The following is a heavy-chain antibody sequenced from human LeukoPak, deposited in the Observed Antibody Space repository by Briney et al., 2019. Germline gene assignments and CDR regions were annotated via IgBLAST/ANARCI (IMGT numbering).Heavy chain of an antibody. CDR1: GFTFSTYA. D-gene: IGHD3-3*01. Sequence: GGSLRLSCAASGFTFSTYAMNWVRQAPGKGLEWVSSISGSASRTYYADSVKGRFTISRDNSKNTVYLQMSSLRAEDTAIYYCAKYLSGNYYHGLDVWGQGTTVTVSS. J-gene: IGHJ6*02. CDR3: AKYLSGNYYHGLDV. CDR2: ISGSASRT. V-gene: IGHV3-23*01.